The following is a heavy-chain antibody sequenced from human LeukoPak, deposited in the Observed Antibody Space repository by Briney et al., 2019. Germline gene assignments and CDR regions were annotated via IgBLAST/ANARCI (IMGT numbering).Heavy chain of an antibody. Sequence: GRSLRLFCAASGFTFSSYGMYWVRQAPGKGLEWVAIIWYDGSNKYYADSVKGRFTISRDNSKNTLYLQMNSLRAEDTAVYYCAKVRGHSYGYEYYFDYWGQGTLVTVSS. CDR3: AKVRGHSYGYEYYFDY. V-gene: IGHV3-33*03. D-gene: IGHD5-18*01. CDR2: IWYDGSNK. J-gene: IGHJ4*02. CDR1: GFTFSSYG.